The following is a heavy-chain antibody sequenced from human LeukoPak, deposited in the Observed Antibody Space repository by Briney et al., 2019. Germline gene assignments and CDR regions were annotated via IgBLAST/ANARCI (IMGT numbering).Heavy chain of an antibody. CDR2: INHSGST. D-gene: IGHD6-19*01. CDR1: GGSFSGYY. Sequence: SETLSLTCAVYGGSFSGYYWSWIRQPPGKGLEWIGEINHSGSTNYNPSLKSRVTISVDTSKNQFSLKLSSVTAADTAVYYCARVGKWLSGWYGRAYYFDYWGQGTLVTVSS. CDR3: ARVGKWLSGWYGRAYYFDY. V-gene: IGHV4-34*01. J-gene: IGHJ4*02.